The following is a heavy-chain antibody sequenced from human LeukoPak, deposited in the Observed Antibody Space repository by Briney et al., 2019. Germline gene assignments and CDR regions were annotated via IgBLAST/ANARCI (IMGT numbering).Heavy chain of an antibody. CDR1: GGSIGSYY. V-gene: IGHV4-59*01. Sequence: TSETLSLTCTVSGGSIGSYYWSWIRQPPGKGLEWIGYIYYSGSTNYNPSLKSRVTISVDTSKNQFSLKLSSVTAADTAVYYCARWVTGGFDYWGQGTLVTVSS. J-gene: IGHJ4*02. CDR3: ARWVTGGFDY. CDR2: IYYSGST. D-gene: IGHD2-21*02.